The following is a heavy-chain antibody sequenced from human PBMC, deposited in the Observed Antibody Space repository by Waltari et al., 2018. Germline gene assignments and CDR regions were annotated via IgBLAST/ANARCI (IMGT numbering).Heavy chain of an antibody. CDR1: GSTFITYW. D-gene: IGHD6-6*01. Sequence: EVQLVESGGGLVQPGGSLRPPCPASGSTFITYWMSGVRQAPGKGLEWVANIKQDGSEKYYVDSVKGRFTISRDSAKNSLYLQMNSLRAEDTAVYYCARVARTYFDYWGQGTLVTVSS. CDR2: IKQDGSEK. CDR3: ARVARTYFDY. V-gene: IGHV3-7*01. J-gene: IGHJ4*02.